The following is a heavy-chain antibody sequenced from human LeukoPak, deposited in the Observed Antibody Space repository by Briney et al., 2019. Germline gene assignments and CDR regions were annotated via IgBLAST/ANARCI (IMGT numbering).Heavy chain of an antibody. CDR2: ISGSGGST. Sequence: GGSLRLSCAASGFTFSSYAMSWVRQAPGKGLEWVSAISGSGGSTYYADSVKGRFTISRDDAKNSLYLQMNSLRAEDTAVYYCAKVPRQHDNWFDPWGQGTLVTVSS. V-gene: IGHV3-23*01. D-gene: IGHD6-13*01. CDR3: AKVPRQHDNWFDP. CDR1: GFTFSSYA. J-gene: IGHJ5*02.